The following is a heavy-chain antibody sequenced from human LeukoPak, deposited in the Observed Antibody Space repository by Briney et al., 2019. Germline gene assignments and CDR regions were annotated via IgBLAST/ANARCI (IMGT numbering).Heavy chain of an antibody. V-gene: IGHV4-59*01. CDR3: ARGQAGFASSRWNWFDP. D-gene: IGHD6-13*01. Sequence: SETLSLTCTVSGGSISGYYWSWIRQPPGKGLEWIGYTYYSGSTNYNPSLKSRVTISVDTSKNQFSLKLSSVTAADTAVYYCARGQAGFASSRWNWFDPWGQGTLVTVSS. CDR2: TYYSGST. J-gene: IGHJ5*02. CDR1: GGSISGYY.